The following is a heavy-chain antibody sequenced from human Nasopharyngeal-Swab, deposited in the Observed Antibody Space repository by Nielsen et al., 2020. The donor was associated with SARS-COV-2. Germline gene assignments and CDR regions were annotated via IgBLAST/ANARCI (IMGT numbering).Heavy chain of an antibody. J-gene: IGHJ4*02. CDR3: ARELGYFDY. Sequence: SETLSLNCTVSCFSISSGFYWGWIREPPGKGLEWIGSIYHSGSTYYNPSLKSRVTISVDTSKNQFSLKLSSVTAADTAVYYCARELGYFDYWGQGTLVTVSS. V-gene: IGHV4-38-2*02. CDR1: CFSISSGFY. CDR2: IYHSGST.